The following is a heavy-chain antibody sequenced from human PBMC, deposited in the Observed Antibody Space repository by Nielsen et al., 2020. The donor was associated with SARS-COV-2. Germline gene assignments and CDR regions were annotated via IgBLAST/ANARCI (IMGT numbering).Heavy chain of an antibody. J-gene: IGHJ4*02. Sequence: GGSLRLSCATSGFTFSSHAMHWVRQAPGKGLEWLTIISYDGNTHYADSVKGRFTISRDNSKNTLDLQMNSLGGDDKAVYYCARDTTNGYDRVFDYWGQGTLVTVSS. V-gene: IGHV3-30*04. CDR1: GFTFSSHA. CDR2: ISYDGNT. CDR3: ARDTTNGYDRVFDY. D-gene: IGHD5-12*01.